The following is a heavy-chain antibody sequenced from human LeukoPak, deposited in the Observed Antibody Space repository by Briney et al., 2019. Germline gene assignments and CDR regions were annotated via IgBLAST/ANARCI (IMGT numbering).Heavy chain of an antibody. Sequence: GGSLRLSCAASGFTFSSYSMNWVRQASGKGLEWIGRIRNKDNSYATAYVASVKGRVTISRDDSKNTAYLQMNSLKTEDTAVYYCTRRDYYDVLTGPDVWGKGTTVTVSS. D-gene: IGHD3-9*01. CDR3: TRRDYYDVLTGPDV. CDR1: GFTFSSYS. J-gene: IGHJ6*04. CDR2: IRNKDNSYAT. V-gene: IGHV3-73*01.